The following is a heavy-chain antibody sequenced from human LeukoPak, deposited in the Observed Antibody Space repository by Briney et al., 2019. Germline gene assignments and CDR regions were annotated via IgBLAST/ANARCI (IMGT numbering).Heavy chain of an antibody. Sequence: SETLSLTCTVSGGSMSSRYWSWIRQPPGKGLEWIGYVYYSGTTNSNPSLKNRVTISVDTSKNQFSLNLRSVTAADTAVYYCARDVARSGDLFGWFDPWGQGTLVTVSS. CDR1: GGSMSSRY. D-gene: IGHD3-10*01. CDR2: VYYSGTT. J-gene: IGHJ5*02. CDR3: ARDVARSGDLFGWFDP. V-gene: IGHV4-59*11.